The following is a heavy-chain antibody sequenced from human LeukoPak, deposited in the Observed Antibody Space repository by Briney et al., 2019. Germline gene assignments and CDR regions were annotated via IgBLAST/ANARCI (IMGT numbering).Heavy chain of an antibody. J-gene: IGHJ3*02. CDR3: ARVTYDILTGYLDAFDI. CDR2: IKEDGSEK. D-gene: IGHD3-9*01. V-gene: IGHV3-7*01. CDR1: GFIFSGYW. Sequence: GGSLRLSCAASGFIFSGYWMSWVRQAPGKGLEWVATIKEDGSEKYHVDSVKGRFTISRDNAKNSLYLQMNSLRAEDTAVYFCARVTYDILTGYLDAFDIWGQGTVVTVSS.